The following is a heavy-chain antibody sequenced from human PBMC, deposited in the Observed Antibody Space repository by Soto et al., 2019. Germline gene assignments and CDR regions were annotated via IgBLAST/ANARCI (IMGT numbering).Heavy chain of an antibody. V-gene: IGHV3-23*01. CDR1: GFTFSSYA. D-gene: IGHD6-13*01. CDR3: ARVQSSSWYYYMDV. Sequence: GGSLRLSCAASGFTFSSYAMSWVRQAPGQGLEWVSAISSSGGSTYYADSVKGRFTISRDNSKNTLYLQMNSLRAEDTAVYYCARVQSSSWYYYMDVWGKGTTVTVSS. CDR2: ISSSGGST. J-gene: IGHJ6*03.